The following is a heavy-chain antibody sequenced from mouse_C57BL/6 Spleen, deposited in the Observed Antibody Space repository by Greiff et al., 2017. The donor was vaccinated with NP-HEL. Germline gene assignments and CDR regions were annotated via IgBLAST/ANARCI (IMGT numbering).Heavy chain of an antibody. D-gene: IGHD2-13*01. CDR1: GFTFSSYA. Sequence: DVHLVESGEGLVKPGGSLKLSCAASGFTFSSYAMSWVRQTPEKRLEWVAYISSGGDYIYYADTVKGRFTISRDNARNTLYLQMSSLKSEDTAMYYCTRDDYGFAYWGQGTLVTVSA. CDR2: ISSGGDYI. CDR3: TRDDYGFAY. J-gene: IGHJ3*01. V-gene: IGHV5-9-1*02.